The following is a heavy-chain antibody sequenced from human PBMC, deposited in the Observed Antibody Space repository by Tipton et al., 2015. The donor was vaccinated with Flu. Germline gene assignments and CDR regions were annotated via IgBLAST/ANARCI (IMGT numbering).Heavy chain of an antibody. CDR3: ARGRGDFWSGYSPFDY. CDR2: IYHNGGT. D-gene: IGHD3-3*01. Sequence: TLSLTCTVSGYSISSGYYWGWIRQPPGKGLEWIGSIYHNGGTYYSPSLKSRVAISEDTSKNQFSLKLTSVTAADTAVYYCARGRGDFWSGYSPFDYWGQGTLVTVSS. CDR1: GYSISSGYY. J-gene: IGHJ4*02. V-gene: IGHV4-38-2*02.